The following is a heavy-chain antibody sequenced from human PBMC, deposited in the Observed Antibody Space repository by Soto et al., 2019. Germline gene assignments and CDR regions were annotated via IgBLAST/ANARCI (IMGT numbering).Heavy chain of an antibody. Sequence: GASVKVSCKASGGTFSSYAISWVRQAPGQGLEWMGGIIPIFGTANYAQKFQGRVTITADKSTSTAYMELSSLRSEDTAVYYCASGVPNRVGAIQMGKRYYYYGMDVWGQGTTVTVSS. J-gene: IGHJ6*02. CDR2: IIPIFGTA. V-gene: IGHV1-69*06. D-gene: IGHD1-26*01. CDR3: ASGVPNRVGAIQMGKRYYYYGMDV. CDR1: GGTFSSYA.